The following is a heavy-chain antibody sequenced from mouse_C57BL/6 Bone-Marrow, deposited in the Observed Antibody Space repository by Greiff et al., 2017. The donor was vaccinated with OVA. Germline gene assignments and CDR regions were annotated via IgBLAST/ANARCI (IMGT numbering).Heavy chain of an antibody. Sequence: VQLQQSGAELVRPGTSVKVSCKASGYAFTNYLIEWVKQRPGQGLEWIGVINPGSGGTNYNEKFKGKATLTADKSSSTAYMQLSSLTSEDSAVYFCAREGYSNYGAMDYWGQGTSVTVSS. J-gene: IGHJ4*01. D-gene: IGHD2-5*01. CDR3: AREGYSNYGAMDY. V-gene: IGHV1-54*01. CDR2: INPGSGGT. CDR1: GYAFTNYL.